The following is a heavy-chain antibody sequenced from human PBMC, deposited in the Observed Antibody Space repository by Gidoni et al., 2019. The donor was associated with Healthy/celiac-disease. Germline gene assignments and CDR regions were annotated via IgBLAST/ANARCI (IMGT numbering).Heavy chain of an antibody. CDR3: ASPGDSSGYPLYYYYGMDV. CDR2: IYYSGST. CDR1: GGSISSSSYY. V-gene: IGHV4-39*01. D-gene: IGHD3-22*01. J-gene: IGHJ6*02. Sequence: LQLQESGPGLVKPSETLSLTCTVSGGSISSSSYYWGWIRQPPGKGLEWIGSIYYSGSTYYNPSLKSRVTISVDTSKNQFSLKLSSVTAADTAVYYCASPGDSSGYPLYYYYGMDVWGQGTTVTVSS.